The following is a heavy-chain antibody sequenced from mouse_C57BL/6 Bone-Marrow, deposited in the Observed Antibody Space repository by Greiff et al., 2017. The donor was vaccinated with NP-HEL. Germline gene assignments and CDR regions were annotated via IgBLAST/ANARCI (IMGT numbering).Heavy chain of an antibody. V-gene: IGHV1-69*01. J-gene: IGHJ4*01. CDR2: IDPSDSYT. CDR3: ALLRFSGDY. Sequence: QVQLQQSGAELVMPGASVKLSCKASGYTFTSYWMHWVKQRPGQGLEWIGEIDPSDSYTNYNQKFKGKSTLTVDKSSSTAYMQLSSLTSEDSAVYYCALLRFSGDYWGQGTSVTVSS. CDR1: GYTFTSYW. D-gene: IGHD1-1*01.